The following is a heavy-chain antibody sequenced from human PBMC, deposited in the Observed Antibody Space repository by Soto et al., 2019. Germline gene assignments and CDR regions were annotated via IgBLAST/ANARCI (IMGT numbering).Heavy chain of an antibody. V-gene: IGHV3-49*04. D-gene: IGHD4-17*01. Sequence: GGSLRLSCTASGFTFGDYAMSWVRQAPGKGLEWVGFIRSKAYGGTTEYAASVKGRFTISRDDSKSIAYLQMNSLKTEDTAVYYCTRNSDYGDYAEYFQHWGQGTLVTVSS. J-gene: IGHJ1*01. CDR3: TRNSDYGDYAEYFQH. CDR1: GFTFGDYA. CDR2: IRSKAYGGTT.